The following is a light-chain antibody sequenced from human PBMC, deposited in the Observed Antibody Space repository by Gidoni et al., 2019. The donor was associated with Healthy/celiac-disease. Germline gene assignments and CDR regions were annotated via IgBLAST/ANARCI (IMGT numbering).Light chain of an antibody. J-gene: IGKJ3*01. Sequence: DIQMTQSPSSLSASVGDRVTITCQASQDISNYLNWYQQKPGKAPKLLIYDASNLETGVPSRFSGSGSGTDFTFTISSLQPEDIATYYCQLGVTFGPXTKVDIK. CDR3: QLGVT. V-gene: IGKV1-33*01. CDR1: QDISNY. CDR2: DAS.